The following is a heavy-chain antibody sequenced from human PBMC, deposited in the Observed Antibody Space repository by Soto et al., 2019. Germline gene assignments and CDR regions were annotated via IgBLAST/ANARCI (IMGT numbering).Heavy chain of an antibody. J-gene: IGHJ4*02. CDR1: GGSISSSSYY. CDR3: AIHGGDTMVRGVIIPGFFDY. V-gene: IGHV4-39*01. Sequence: SETLSLTCTVSGGSISSSSYYWGWIRQPPGKGLEWIGSIYYSGSTYYNPSLKRRVTISVDTSKNQFSLKLSSVTAADTAVYYCAIHGGDTMVRGVIIPGFFDYWGQGTLVTVSS. CDR2: IYYSGST. D-gene: IGHD3-10*01.